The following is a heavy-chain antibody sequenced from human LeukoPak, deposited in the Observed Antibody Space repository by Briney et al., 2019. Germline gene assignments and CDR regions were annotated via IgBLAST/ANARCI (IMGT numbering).Heavy chain of an antibody. D-gene: IGHD3-10*01. CDR3: ALHTAQGSGSLDF. CDR2: IYPVDSDT. Sequence: GESLKISCKGPGYSFTNYWIGWVRQLPGKGLGWMGVIYPVDSDTRYSPSLQGQVTISADKSISTAYLQWSSLKASDTAIYYCALHTAQGSGSLDFWGQGTLVTVSS. V-gene: IGHV5-51*01. J-gene: IGHJ4*02. CDR1: GYSFTNYW.